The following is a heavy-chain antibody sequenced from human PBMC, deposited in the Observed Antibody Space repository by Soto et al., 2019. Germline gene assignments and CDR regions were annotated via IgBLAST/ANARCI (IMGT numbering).Heavy chain of an antibody. CDR2: IYYSGRT. V-gene: IGHV4-39*01. CDR1: GESISRSSYY. J-gene: IGHJ4*02. D-gene: IGHD2-21*02. CDR3: ARQRTTVVTQAYFDH. Sequence: PSETLSLTYIVSGESISRSSYYWGWIRQPPGKGLEWIGSIYYSGRTYYNPSFKSRVTISIDTSKNQFSLKLSSVTATDTAVYYCARQRTTVVTQAYFDHWGQGALVTVSS.